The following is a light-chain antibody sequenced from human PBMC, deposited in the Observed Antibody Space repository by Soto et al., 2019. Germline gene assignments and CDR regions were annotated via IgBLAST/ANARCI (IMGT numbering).Light chain of an antibody. CDR3: SSYTNSSTSYV. J-gene: IGLJ1*01. Sequence: SALTQPASVSGSPGQSITISCTGTSSDVGGYNYVSWFQQHPGKAPKLIIYDVNNRPSGVSNRFSGSKSGNTASLTISGLQAEDEADYYCSSYTNSSTSYVFGTGTKLTVL. V-gene: IGLV2-14*01. CDR2: DVN. CDR1: SSDVGGYNY.